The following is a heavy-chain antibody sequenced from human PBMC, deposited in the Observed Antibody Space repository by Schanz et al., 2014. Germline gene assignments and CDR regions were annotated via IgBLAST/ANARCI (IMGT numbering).Heavy chain of an antibody. D-gene: IGHD1-26*01. CDR3: ARNRGSGGQNWYFDL. CDR1: GFTFSSYG. Sequence: VQLVESGGGVVQPGRSLRLSCAASGFTFSSYGMHWVRQAPGKGLEWISFINTGSNYINYADSVKGRFTISRDNTKNSRFLQRNSLRADDTAVYYCARNRGSGGQNWYFDLWGRGTLVTVSS. V-gene: IGHV3-21*04. CDR2: INTGSNYI. J-gene: IGHJ2*01.